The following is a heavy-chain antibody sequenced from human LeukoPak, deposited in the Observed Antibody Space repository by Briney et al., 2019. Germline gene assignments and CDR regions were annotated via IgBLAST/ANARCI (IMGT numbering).Heavy chain of an antibody. CDR2: MNPNSGNT. D-gene: IGHD3-22*01. V-gene: IGHV1-8*03. CDR3: ARGRYYYDSSGYYAY. CDR1: GYTFTGYY. Sequence: ASVKVSCKASGYTFTGYYMHWVRQATGQGLEWMGWMNPNSGNTGYAQKFQGRVTITRNTSISTAYMELSSLRSEDTAVYYCARGRYYYDSSGYYAYWGQGTLVTVSS. J-gene: IGHJ4*02.